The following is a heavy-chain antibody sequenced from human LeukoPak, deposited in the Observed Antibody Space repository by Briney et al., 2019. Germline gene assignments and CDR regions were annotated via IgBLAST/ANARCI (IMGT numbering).Heavy chain of an antibody. CDR2: ISGSGGST. D-gene: IGHD3-16*01. CDR3: ARFGASAEYFQH. J-gene: IGHJ1*01. V-gene: IGHV3-23*01. Sequence: GGSLRLSCAASGFTFSTYAMSWVRQAPGKGLEWVSGISGSGGSTHYADSVKGRFTISRDNSKNTLYLQMNSLRAEDTAVYYCARFGASAEYFQHWGQGTLVTVSS. CDR1: GFTFSTYA.